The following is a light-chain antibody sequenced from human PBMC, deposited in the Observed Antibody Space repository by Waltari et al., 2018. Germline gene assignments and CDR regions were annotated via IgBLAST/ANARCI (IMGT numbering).Light chain of an antibody. CDR3: HQYHGDSPT. J-gene: IGKJ1*01. Sequence: DIQMTQSPSTLSASVGDRVTITCRASQSISSWLAWYQQKPGKAPKLLIYDVSSLESGVPSRFSGSGSGTEFTLTISSLQPDDFATYYCHQYHGDSPTFGQGTRVEIK. CDR2: DVS. V-gene: IGKV1-5*01. CDR1: QSISSW.